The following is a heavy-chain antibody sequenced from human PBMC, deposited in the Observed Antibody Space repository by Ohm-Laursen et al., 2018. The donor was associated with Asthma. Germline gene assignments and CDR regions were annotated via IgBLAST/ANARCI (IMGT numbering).Heavy chain of an antibody. CDR1: GFTFSSYS. V-gene: IGHV3-21*01. Sequence: GSLRLSCAASGFTFSSYSMNWVRQAPGKGLEWVSSISSSSSYIYYADSVKGRFTISRDNAKNSLYLQMNSLRAEDTAVYYCAREAHYGSGRGHLGYWGQGTLVTVSS. CDR2: ISSSSSYI. J-gene: IGHJ4*02. CDR3: AREAHYGSGRGHLGY. D-gene: IGHD3-10*01.